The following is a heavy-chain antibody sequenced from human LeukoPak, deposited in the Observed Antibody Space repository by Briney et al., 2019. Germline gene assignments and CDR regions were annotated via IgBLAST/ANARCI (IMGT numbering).Heavy chain of an antibody. CDR2: IDTSGST. Sequence: SETLSLTCTVFGGSISSGSHYWSWIRQPAGKGLEWVGRIDTSGSTNYNPSLKVRVNISVDTSKNQFSLKLSSVTAADTAVYYCARLVYGGNWYFELWGRGTLVTVSS. CDR3: ARLVYGGNWYFEL. J-gene: IGHJ2*01. D-gene: IGHD4-23*01. V-gene: IGHV4-61*02. CDR1: GGSISSGSHY.